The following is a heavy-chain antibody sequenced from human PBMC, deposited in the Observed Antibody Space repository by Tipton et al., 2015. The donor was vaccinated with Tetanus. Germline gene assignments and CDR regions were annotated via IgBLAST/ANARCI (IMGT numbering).Heavy chain of an antibody. CDR2: INHSGST. V-gene: IGHV4-34*01. Sequence: TLSLTCAVYGGSFSGYYWSWIRQPPGKGLEWIGEINHSGSTNYNPSLKSRVTISVDTSKNQFSLKLSSVTAADTAVYYCARASKWDSSGYPRDAFDIWGQGAMVTVSS. CDR1: GGSFSGYY. J-gene: IGHJ3*02. CDR3: ARASKWDSSGYPRDAFDI. D-gene: IGHD3-22*01.